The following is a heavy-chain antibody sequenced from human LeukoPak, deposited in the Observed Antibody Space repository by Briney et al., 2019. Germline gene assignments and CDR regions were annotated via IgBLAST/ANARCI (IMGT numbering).Heavy chain of an antibody. J-gene: IGHJ5*02. CDR3: ARAVDFWSGYPQPNWFDP. CDR1: GFTFSSYA. CDR2: MSTSGGST. V-gene: IGHV3-23*01. Sequence: GGSLRLSCAASGFTFSSYAMSWVRQAPGKGLEWVSAMSTSGGSTYYADSVRGRFTISRDNSKNTLFLQMNSLRAEDTAVYYCARAVDFWSGYPQPNWFDPWGQGTLVTVSS. D-gene: IGHD3-3*01.